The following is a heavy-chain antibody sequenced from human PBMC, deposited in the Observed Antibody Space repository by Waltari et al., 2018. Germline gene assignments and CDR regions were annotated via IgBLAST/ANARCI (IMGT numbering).Heavy chain of an antibody. Sequence: QVQLQQWGAGLLKPSETLSLTCAVYGGSFSGYFWSWIRQSPGKGLEWIGQINRDGSNKLNPSLKSRVARSVDTIKSQISLRLSSVTAADAAVYYCARVGDYHGSGRFGLDVWGQGTRVTVSS. V-gene: IGHV4-34*01. D-gene: IGHD3-10*01. CDR3: ARVGDYHGSGRFGLDV. CDR2: INRDGSN. J-gene: IGHJ6*02. CDR1: GGSFSGYF.